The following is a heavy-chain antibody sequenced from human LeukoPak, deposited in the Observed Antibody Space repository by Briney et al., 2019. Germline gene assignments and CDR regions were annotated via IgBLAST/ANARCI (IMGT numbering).Heavy chain of an antibody. D-gene: IGHD3-22*01. J-gene: IGHJ4*02. CDR1: GYSFTSYW. Sequence: GESLKISCKGSGYSFTSYWIGWVRQMPGKGLEWMGIIYPGDSDTRYSPSFQGQVTNSADKSISTAYLQWSSLKASDTDMYYCARGGYDSSGYYLDKYYFDYWGQGTLVTVSS. CDR3: ARGGYDSSGYYLDKYYFDY. CDR2: IYPGDSDT. V-gene: IGHV5-51*01.